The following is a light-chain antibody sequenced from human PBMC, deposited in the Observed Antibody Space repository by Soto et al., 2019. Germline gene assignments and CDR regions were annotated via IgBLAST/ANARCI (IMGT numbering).Light chain of an antibody. J-gene: IGKJ1*01. CDR2: KAS. V-gene: IGKV1-5*03. CDR1: QTISSW. Sequence: IHMTQSASTLSGSVGCRVTIIRRASQTISSWLAWYQQKQGKAPKLLIYKASTLKSGVPSRFSGSGYGTEFNLTISSLQTDDFATYYCQHYNSYSEAFGQGTKVDIK. CDR3: QHYNSYSEA.